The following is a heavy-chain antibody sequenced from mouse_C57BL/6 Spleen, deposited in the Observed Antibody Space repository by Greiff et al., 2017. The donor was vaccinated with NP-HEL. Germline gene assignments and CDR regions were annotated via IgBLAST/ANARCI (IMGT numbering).Heavy chain of an antibody. V-gene: IGHV5-17*01. Sequence: EVQVVESGGGLVKPGGSLKLSCAASGFTFSDYGMHWVRQAPEKGLEWVAYISSGSSTIYYADTVKGRFTISRDNAKNTLFLRMTSLRSEDTAMYYCARPPTYSTYAMDYWGQGTSVTVSS. CDR1: GFTFSDYG. CDR3: ARPPTYSTYAMDY. D-gene: IGHD2-5*01. CDR2: ISSGSSTI. J-gene: IGHJ4*01.